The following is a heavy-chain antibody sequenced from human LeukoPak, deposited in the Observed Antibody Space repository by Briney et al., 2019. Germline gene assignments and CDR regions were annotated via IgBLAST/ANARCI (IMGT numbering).Heavy chain of an antibody. Sequence: PGRSLRLSCAASGFTFSSYAMHWVRQAPGKGLEWVAVISYDGSNKYYADSVKGRFTISRDNSKNTLYLRMNSLRAEDTAVYYCARGRGSGSYYRNWFDPWGQGTLVTVSS. CDR1: GFTFSSYA. J-gene: IGHJ5*02. D-gene: IGHD3-10*01. CDR3: ARGRGSGSYYRNWFDP. CDR2: ISYDGSNK. V-gene: IGHV3-30*04.